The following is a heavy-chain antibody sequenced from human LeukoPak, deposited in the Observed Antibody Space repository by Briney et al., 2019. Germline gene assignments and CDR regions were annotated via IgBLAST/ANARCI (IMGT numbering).Heavy chain of an antibody. CDR1: GFTVSSNY. D-gene: IGHD6-13*01. J-gene: IGHJ4*02. CDR2: ICSGGST. Sequence: GGSLRLSCAASGFTVSSNYMSWVRQAPGKGLEWVSVICSGGSTYYADSVKGRFTISRDNSKNMLYLQMNSLRAEDTAVYYCASRIAAAGTSDYWGQGTLVTVSS. V-gene: IGHV3-66*01. CDR3: ASRIAAAGTSDY.